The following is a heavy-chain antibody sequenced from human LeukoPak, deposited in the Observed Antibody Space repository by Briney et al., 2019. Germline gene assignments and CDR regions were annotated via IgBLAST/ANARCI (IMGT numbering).Heavy chain of an antibody. Sequence: ASVKVSCKASGYTFTSYYMHWVRQAPGQGLEWMGWINPNSGGTNYAQKFQGRVTMTRDTSISTAYMELSRLRSDDTAVYYCARLRDSSGWYQYFQHWGQGTLVTVSS. V-gene: IGHV1-2*02. CDR2: INPNSGGT. CDR3: ARLRDSSGWYQYFQH. D-gene: IGHD6-19*01. J-gene: IGHJ1*01. CDR1: GYTFTSYY.